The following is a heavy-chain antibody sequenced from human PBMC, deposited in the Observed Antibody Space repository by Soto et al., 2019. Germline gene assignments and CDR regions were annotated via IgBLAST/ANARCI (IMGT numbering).Heavy chain of an antibody. CDR2: ISYDGSNT. CDR3: ASLSRFALDY. J-gene: IGHJ4*02. V-gene: IGHV3-30-3*01. Sequence: VRLSCAVSGFTFSTYAMHWVRQTPGKGLEWVAVISYDGSNTYYADSVKGRFTISRDNTKNSLYLQINSLRAGDTAVYYCASLSRFALDYWGQGTLVTVSS. D-gene: IGHD3-10*01. CDR1: GFTFSTYA.